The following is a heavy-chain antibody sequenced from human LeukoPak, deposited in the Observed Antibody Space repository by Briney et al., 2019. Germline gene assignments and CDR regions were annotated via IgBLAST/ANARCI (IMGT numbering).Heavy chain of an antibody. CDR2: ISSKGGSR. CDR1: GFAFSSYA. V-gene: IGHV3-64*01. J-gene: IGHJ1*01. D-gene: IGHD3-16*02. CDR3: ARASYDYVWGSYRYPEYFQH. Sequence: GGSLRLSCAASGFAFSSYAMHWVRQAPGKGLEYVSAISSKGGSRYYANSVKGRFTISRDNSKNTLYLQMGSLRAEDMAVYYCARASYDYVWGSYRYPEYFQHWGQGTLVTVSS.